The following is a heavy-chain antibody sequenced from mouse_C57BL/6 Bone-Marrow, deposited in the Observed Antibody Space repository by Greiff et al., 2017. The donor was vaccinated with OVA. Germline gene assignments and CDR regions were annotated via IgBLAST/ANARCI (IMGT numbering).Heavy chain of an antibody. Sequence: QVQLQQPGAELVMPGASVKLSCKASGYTFTSYWMHWVKQRPGQGLEWIGEIDPSDSYTNYNQKFKGKSTLTVDKSSSTAYMQLSSLTSEDSAVYYCARGDGNGAMDYWGQGTSVTVSS. CDR1: GYTFTSYW. CDR3: ARGDGNGAMDY. V-gene: IGHV1-69*01. J-gene: IGHJ4*01. D-gene: IGHD2-1*01. CDR2: IDPSDSYT.